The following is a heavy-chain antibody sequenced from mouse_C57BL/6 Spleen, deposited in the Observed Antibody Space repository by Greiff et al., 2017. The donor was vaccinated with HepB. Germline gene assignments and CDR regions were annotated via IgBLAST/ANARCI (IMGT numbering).Heavy chain of an antibody. CDR3: EGIYYDYDGWFAY. V-gene: IGHV6-3*01. CDR2: IRLKSDNYAT. J-gene: IGHJ3*01. CDR1: GFTFSNYW. Sequence: EVQRVESGGGLVQPGGSMKLSCVASGFTFSNYWMNWVRQSPEKGLEWVAQIRLKSDNYATHYAESVKGRFTISRDDSKSSVYLQMNNLRAEDTGIYYCEGIYYDYDGWFAYWGQGTLVTVSA. D-gene: IGHD2-4*01.